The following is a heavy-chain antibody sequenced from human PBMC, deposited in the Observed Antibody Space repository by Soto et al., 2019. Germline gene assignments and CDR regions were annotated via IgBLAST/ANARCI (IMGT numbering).Heavy chain of an antibody. CDR2: IYYSEST. CDR1: GGSISSGDYY. Sequence: QVQLQESGPGLVKPSQTLSLTCTVSGGSISSGDYYWSWIRQPPGKGLEWIRYIYYSESTYYNPSLKSRVTISVDRSKGQFSRKLSSVTAADTAVYYCAKETHERRKSGWFGPWGQGILVTVSS. J-gene: IGHJ5*02. CDR3: AKETHERRKSGWFGP. V-gene: IGHV4-30-4*01.